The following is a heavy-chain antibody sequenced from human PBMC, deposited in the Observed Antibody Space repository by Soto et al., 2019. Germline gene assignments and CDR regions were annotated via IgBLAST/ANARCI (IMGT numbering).Heavy chain of an antibody. V-gene: IGHV1-69*01. CDR2: IIPIFGTA. J-gene: IGHJ4*02. D-gene: IGHD3-22*01. CDR3: ARVLDYYDSSGYLYYFDY. Sequence: QVQLVQSGAEVKKPGSSVKVSYKASGGTFSSYAISWVRQAPGQGLEWMGGIIPIFGTANYAQKFQGRVTITADESTSTAYMELSSLRSEDTAVYYCARVLDYYDSSGYLYYFDYWGQGTLVTVSS. CDR1: GGTFSSYA.